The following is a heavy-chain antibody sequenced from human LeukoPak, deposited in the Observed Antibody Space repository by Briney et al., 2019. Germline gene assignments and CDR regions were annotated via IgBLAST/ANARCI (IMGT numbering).Heavy chain of an antibody. CDR3: ARDRGIVGATRGNWFDP. D-gene: IGHD1-26*01. V-gene: IGHV1-69*04. Sequence: SVKVSCKASGGTFSSYAISWVRQAPGQGLEWMGRIIPILGIANYAQKFQGRVTITADKSTSTAYMELSSLRSEDTAVYYCARDRGIVGATRGNWFDPWGQGTLVTVSS. CDR1: GGTFSSYA. J-gene: IGHJ5*02. CDR2: IIPILGIA.